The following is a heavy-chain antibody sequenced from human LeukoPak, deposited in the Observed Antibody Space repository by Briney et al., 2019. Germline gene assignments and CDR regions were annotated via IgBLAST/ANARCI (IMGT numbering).Heavy chain of an antibody. CDR3: AREIWFGESPYGMDV. CDR1: GGSISSGGYY. J-gene: IGHJ6*02. V-gene: IGHV4-31*03. D-gene: IGHD3-10*01. Sequence: RPSQTLSLTCTVSGGSISSGGYYWSWIRQHPGKGLEWIGYIYYSGSTYYNPSLKSRVTISVDTSKNQFSLKLSSVTAADTAVYYCAREIWFGESPYGMDVWGQGTTVTVSS. CDR2: IYYSGST.